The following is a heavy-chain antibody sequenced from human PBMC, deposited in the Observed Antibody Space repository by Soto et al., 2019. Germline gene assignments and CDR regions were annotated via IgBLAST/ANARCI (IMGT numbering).Heavy chain of an antibody. J-gene: IGHJ4*02. CDR1: GFTFSSYA. CDR3: AKRVKWLVRGGFWSWFDY. Sequence: PGGSLRLSCAASGFTFSSYAMSWARQAPGKGLEWVSAISGSGGSTYYADSVKGRFTISRDNSKNTLYLQMNSLRAEDTAVYYWAKRVKWLVRGGFWSWFDYWGQGTLVTAPQ. D-gene: IGHD6-19*01. V-gene: IGHV3-23*01. CDR2: ISGSGGST.